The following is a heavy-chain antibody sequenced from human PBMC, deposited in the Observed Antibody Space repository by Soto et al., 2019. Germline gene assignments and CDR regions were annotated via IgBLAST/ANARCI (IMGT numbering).Heavy chain of an antibody. Sequence: KTXETLALTCTVSGGSISSYYWSWIRQPPGKGLDWIGYIYYSGSTNYNPSLKSRVTISVDTSKNQFSLKLSSVTAADTAVYYCARDASHYYDSSGSPGDWFDHWGQGTLVTVSS. CDR1: GGSISSYY. V-gene: IGHV4-59*01. CDR2: IYYSGST. J-gene: IGHJ5*02. CDR3: ARDASHYYDSSGSPGDWFDH. D-gene: IGHD3-22*01.